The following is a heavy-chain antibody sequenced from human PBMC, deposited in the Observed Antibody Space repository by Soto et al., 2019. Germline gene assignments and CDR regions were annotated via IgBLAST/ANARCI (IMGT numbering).Heavy chain of an antibody. CDR2: INHSGST. Sequence: SETLSLTCAVYGGPFSGYYWSWIRQPPGKGLEWIGEINHSGSTNYNPSLKSRVTISVDTSKNQFSLKLSSVTAADTAVYYCARTYYDILTGYYNVFDYWGQGTLVTVSS. D-gene: IGHD3-9*01. CDR1: GGPFSGYY. J-gene: IGHJ4*02. CDR3: ARTYYDILTGYYNVFDY. V-gene: IGHV4-34*01.